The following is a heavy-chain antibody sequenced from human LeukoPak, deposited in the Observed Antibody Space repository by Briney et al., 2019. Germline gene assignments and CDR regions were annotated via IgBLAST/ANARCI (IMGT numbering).Heavy chain of an antibody. CDR1: GFTISRYW. CDR3: ARGPTDFDASDI. J-gene: IGHJ3*02. D-gene: IGHD1-26*01. Sequence: GGSLRLSCAASGFTISRYWMSWVRLVPGKGPESVAHIKHDSSETYYVDSVRGRFIISRDNVENSLYLQMNSLRVEDTAVYHCARGPTDFDASDIWGHGTLVTVSS. V-gene: IGHV3-7*01. CDR2: IKHDSSET.